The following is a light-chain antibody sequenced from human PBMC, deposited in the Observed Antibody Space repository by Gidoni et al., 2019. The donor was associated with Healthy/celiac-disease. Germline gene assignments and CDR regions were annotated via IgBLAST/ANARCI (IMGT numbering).Light chain of an antibody. CDR2: DVS. CDR3: CSYAGSYTFVV. J-gene: IGLJ2*01. Sequence: QSALTKPRSVSGSPGQSVTISCTGTSSDVGGYNYVSWYQPHPGKAPKIMIYDVSKRPSVVPVRFSGSKSGNTASLTISGLQAEDEADYYCCSYAGSYTFVVFGGGTKLTVL. CDR1: SSDVGGYNY. V-gene: IGLV2-11*01.